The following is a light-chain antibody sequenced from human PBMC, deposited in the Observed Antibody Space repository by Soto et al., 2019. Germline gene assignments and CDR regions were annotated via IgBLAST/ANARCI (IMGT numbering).Light chain of an antibody. CDR3: ETWDTMV. CDR1: RGHSSYI. CDR2: LEGSGSY. J-gene: IGLJ2*01. V-gene: IGLV4-60*03. Sequence: SWAQSALGSSVNLTCSLSRGHSSYIIAWHQHQPGKDPRYLMKLEGSGSYNKGSGVPDRFSGASSGADSYLTISNVQSEDESDYYCETWDTMVFGGGTKLTVL.